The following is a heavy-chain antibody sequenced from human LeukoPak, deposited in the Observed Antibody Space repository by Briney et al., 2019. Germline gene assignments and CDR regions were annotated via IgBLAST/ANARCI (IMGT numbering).Heavy chain of an antibody. CDR1: GGSVSSYY. CDR3: ARRGRYYYDSRDAFDI. Sequence: SETLSLTCTVSGGSVSSYYWSWIRQPPGRGLEWIGYIYYSGSTNYDPSLKSRVTISVDTSKNQFSLKLSSVTAADTAVYYCARRGRYYYDSRDAFDIWGQGTMVTVSS. J-gene: IGHJ3*02. V-gene: IGHV4-59*02. CDR2: IYYSGST. D-gene: IGHD3-22*01.